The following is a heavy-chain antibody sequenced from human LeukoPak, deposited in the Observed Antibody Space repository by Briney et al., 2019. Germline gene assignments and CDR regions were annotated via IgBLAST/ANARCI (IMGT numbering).Heavy chain of an antibody. D-gene: IGHD2-15*01. CDR2: ISYDGSNK. CDR3: AKDRGYCRGGGCYHLDS. Sequence: GGSLRLSCAASGFTFSSYGMHWVREAPGKGLEWVALISYDGSNKYYEDSVKGRFTISRDNSKNTLYLQMNSLRTEDTAVYFCAKDRGYCRGGGCYHLDSWRQGTLVTVSS. V-gene: IGHV3-30*18. CDR1: GFTFSSYG. J-gene: IGHJ4*02.